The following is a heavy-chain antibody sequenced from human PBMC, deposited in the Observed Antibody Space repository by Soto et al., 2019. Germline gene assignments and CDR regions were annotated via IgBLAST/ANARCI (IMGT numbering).Heavy chain of an antibody. D-gene: IGHD1-20*01. CDR1: GGTFSSYA. CDR3: ARRRGGYNWNHVRWFDP. V-gene: IGHV1-69*01. J-gene: IGHJ5*02. CDR2: IIPIFGTA. Sequence: QVQLVQSGAEVKKPGSSVKVSCKASGGTFSSYAISWVRQAPGQGLEWMGGIIPIFGTANYAQKFQGRVTITADESTSTAYMELSSLRSEDTAVYYCARRRGGYNWNHVRWFDPWGQGTLVTVSS.